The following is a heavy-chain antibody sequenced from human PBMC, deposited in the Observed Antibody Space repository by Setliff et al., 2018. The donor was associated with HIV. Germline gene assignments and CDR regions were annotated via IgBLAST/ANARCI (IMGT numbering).Heavy chain of an antibody. CDR3: APLGGSRFYFDY. J-gene: IGHJ4*02. D-gene: IGHD3-3*01. Sequence: LSLSCAASGFTFSSYEMNWVRQAPGKGLEWVSYISSSGSTIYYADSVKGRFTISRDNAKNSLYLQMNSLRAEDTAVYYCAPLGGSRFYFDYWGQGTLVTVS. CDR2: ISSSGSTI. V-gene: IGHV3-48*03. CDR1: GFTFSSYE.